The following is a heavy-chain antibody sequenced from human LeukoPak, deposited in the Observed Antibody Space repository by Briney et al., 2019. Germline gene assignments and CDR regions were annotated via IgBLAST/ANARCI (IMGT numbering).Heavy chain of an antibody. D-gene: IGHD1-14*01. CDR2: INHRGST. CDR3: AREIVGGFNPGAY. J-gene: IGHJ4*02. CDR1: GGFFSGSF. V-gene: IGHV4-34*01. Sequence: SETLSLTCAVHGGFFSGSFWTWIRQPPGKGLEWIGEINHRGSTNYNPSLKSRVTISVDTSKNQFSLKLTSVTAADTAVYYCAREIVGGFNPGAYWGQGTLVTVSS.